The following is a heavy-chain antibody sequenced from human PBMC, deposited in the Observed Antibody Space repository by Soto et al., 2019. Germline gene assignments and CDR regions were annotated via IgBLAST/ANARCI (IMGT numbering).Heavy chain of an antibody. Sequence: ESGGGLVQPGGSLRLSCAASGFTFSSYEMNWVRQAPGKGLEWVSYISSSGSTIYYADSVKGRFTISRDNAKNSLYLQMKGLRAEDTAVYYCARGQYSSGGGYFDYWGQETLVTVSS. J-gene: IGHJ4*02. CDR2: ISSSGSTI. CDR3: ARGQYSSGGGYFDY. CDR1: GFTFSSYE. D-gene: IGHD6-19*01. V-gene: IGHV3-48*03.